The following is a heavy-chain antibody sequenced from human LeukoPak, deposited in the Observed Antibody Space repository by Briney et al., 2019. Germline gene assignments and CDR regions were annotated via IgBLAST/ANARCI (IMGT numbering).Heavy chain of an antibody. CDR2: IYSGGRT. Sequence: GGSLRLSCAASGFTVSRNYMSWVRQAPGKGLEWVSVIYSGGRTYYADSVKGRFTISRDNSKNSLYLQMDNLRAEDTAFYYCARDTNYSDNSGYYSVPQDCWGQGTLVTVSS. CDR3: ARDTNYSDNSGYYSVPQDC. V-gene: IGHV3-66*01. D-gene: IGHD3-22*01. CDR1: GFTVSRNY. J-gene: IGHJ4*02.